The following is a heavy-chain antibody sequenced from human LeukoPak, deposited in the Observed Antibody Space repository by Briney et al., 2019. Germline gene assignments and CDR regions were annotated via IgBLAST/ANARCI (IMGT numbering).Heavy chain of an antibody. J-gene: IGHJ4*02. D-gene: IGHD1-26*01. V-gene: IGHV1-2*02. Sequence: ASVKVSCKASGYTFTGYYMHWVRQAPGQGLEWMGWINPNSGGTNYAQKFQGRVTMTRDTSISTAYMELSRLRSDDTAVYYCARGTSGSYYCLDYWGQGTLVTVSS. CDR1: GYTFTGYY. CDR2: INPNSGGT. CDR3: ARGTSGSYYCLDY.